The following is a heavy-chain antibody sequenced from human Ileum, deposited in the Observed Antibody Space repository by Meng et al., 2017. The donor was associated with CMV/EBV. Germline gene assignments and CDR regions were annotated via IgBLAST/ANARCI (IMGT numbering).Heavy chain of an antibody. CDR1: EASFSYNY. CDR3: MGYYGSGSPRE. CDR2: SSSRGTDT. J-gene: IGHJ4*02. Sequence: RLVQCGGGVVNPGDALRLSCECSEASFSYNYMSWILQAPRKGWEWLSFSSSRGTDTEYADSVKGRFPISRDNGKKSLYLQMDRLGVDDTAVYYCMGYYGSGSPREWGQGNLVTVSS. V-gene: IGHV3-11*05. D-gene: IGHD3-10*01.